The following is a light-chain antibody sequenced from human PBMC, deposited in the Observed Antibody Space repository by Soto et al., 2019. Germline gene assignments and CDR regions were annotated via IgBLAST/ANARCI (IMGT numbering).Light chain of an antibody. CDR2: EVS. J-gene: IGLJ2*01. Sequence: QSVLTQPPSTSGSPGPSVTISSTGTSSDVGGYNYVSWYQQHPGKAPKLMIYEVSKRPSGVPDRFSGSKSGNTASLTVSGLQAEDEADYYCSSYAGSNNVVFGGGTQLT. V-gene: IGLV2-8*01. CDR3: SSYAGSNNVV. CDR1: SSDVGGYNY.